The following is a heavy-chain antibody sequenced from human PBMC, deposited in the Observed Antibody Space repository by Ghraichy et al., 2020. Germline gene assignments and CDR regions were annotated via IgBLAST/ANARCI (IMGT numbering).Heavy chain of an antibody. V-gene: IGHV4-4*02. Sequence: SETLSLTCAVSGGSISSSNWWSWVRQPPGKGLEWIGEIYHSGSTNYNPSLKSRVTISVDKSKNQFSLKLSSVTAADTAVYYCARIPYCSSTSCYYFRTYWYFDLWGRGTLVTVSS. J-gene: IGHJ2*01. CDR3: ARIPYCSSTSCYYFRTYWYFDL. CDR2: IYHSGST. CDR1: GGSISSSNW. D-gene: IGHD2-2*01.